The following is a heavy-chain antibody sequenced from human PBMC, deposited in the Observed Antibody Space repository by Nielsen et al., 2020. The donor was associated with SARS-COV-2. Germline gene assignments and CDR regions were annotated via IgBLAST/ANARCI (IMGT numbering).Heavy chain of an antibody. CDR1: GFTFSDYY. J-gene: IGHJ4*02. V-gene: IGHV3-11*06. Sequence: GESLKISCAASGFTFSDYYMSWIRQAPGKGLEWVSYISSSSSYTNYADSVKGRFTIYRDNAKNSLYLQMNSLRAEDTAVYYCARSYGSGSYYCPWGQGTLVTVSS. CDR2: ISSSSSYT. D-gene: IGHD3-10*01. CDR3: ARSYGSGSYYCP.